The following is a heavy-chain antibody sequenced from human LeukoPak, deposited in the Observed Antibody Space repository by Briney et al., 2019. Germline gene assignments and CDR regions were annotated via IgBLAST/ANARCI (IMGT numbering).Heavy chain of an antibody. CDR1: GYTFTSYG. V-gene: IGHV1-18*01. Sequence: ASVKVSCKASGYTFTSYGISWVRQAPGQGLEWMGWISAYNGHTNYAQKLQGRVTITTDTSTSTAYMELRILRSDDTAFYYCARGGRWELPRPYAFDIWGQGTMVTVSS. CDR3: ARGGRWELPRPYAFDI. D-gene: IGHD1-26*01. J-gene: IGHJ3*02. CDR2: ISAYNGHT.